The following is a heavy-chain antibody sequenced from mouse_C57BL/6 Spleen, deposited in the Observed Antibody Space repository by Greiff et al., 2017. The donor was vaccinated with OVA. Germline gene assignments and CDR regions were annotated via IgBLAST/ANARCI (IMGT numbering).Heavy chain of an antibody. Sequence: DVHLVESGGGLVKPGGSLKLSCAASGFTFSSYAMSWVRQTPEKRLEWVATISDGGSYTYYPANVKGRFTISRDNAKNNLYLQMSHLKSEDTAMYYGARGDYDPSWFAYWGQGTLVTVSA. D-gene: IGHD2-4*01. CDR2: ISDGGSYT. J-gene: IGHJ3*01. CDR1: GFTFSSYA. CDR3: ARGDYDPSWFAY. V-gene: IGHV5-4*01.